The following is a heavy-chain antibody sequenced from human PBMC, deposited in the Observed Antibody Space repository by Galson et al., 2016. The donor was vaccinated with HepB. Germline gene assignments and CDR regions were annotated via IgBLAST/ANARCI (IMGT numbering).Heavy chain of an antibody. V-gene: IGHV4-34*01. D-gene: IGHD6-19*01. Sequence: ETLSLTCSVYGGSLSNNFWSWLRQPPGKGLEWIGEIHHTGDTNHNSSLKSRVTMSVDTSKNQFSLKLTSVTAADTAVYYCARGKLPRQWLLTKWFDPWGQGTPVTVSA. CDR2: IHHTGDT. CDR1: GGSLSNNF. J-gene: IGHJ5*02. CDR3: ARGKLPRQWLLTKWFDP.